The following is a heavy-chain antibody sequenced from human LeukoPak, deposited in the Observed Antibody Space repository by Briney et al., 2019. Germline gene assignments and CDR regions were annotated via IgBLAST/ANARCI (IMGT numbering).Heavy chain of an antibody. Sequence: SETLSLTCTVSDGSINSSSYYWGWIRQSPGKGLEWIGSVYYRGSTYYNPSLKSRVTISVDTSKNQFSLKLNSVTAADTAVYYCARTTRGGSDSWDPYYFDYWGQGTLVTVSS. CDR1: DGSINSSSYY. CDR3: ARTTRGGSDSWDPYYFDY. CDR2: VYYRGST. D-gene: IGHD6-13*01. V-gene: IGHV4-39*01. J-gene: IGHJ4*02.